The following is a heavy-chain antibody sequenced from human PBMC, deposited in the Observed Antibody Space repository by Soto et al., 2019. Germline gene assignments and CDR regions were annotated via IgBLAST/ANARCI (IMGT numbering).Heavy chain of an antibody. V-gene: IGHV3-48*01. Sequence: EVQLVESGGGLVQSGGSLRLSCAASGFTFRSYNINWVRQAPGKGLEWISYINTRSSIKFHADSVKGRFTISTDNAKNSLYLQMNSLRAEDTAVYYCARVLQGGTRNSYYYYMDVWGMGTTVTVSS. CDR3: ARVLQGGTRNSYYYYMDV. CDR1: GFTFRSYN. CDR2: INTRSSIK. J-gene: IGHJ6*03. D-gene: IGHD1-26*01.